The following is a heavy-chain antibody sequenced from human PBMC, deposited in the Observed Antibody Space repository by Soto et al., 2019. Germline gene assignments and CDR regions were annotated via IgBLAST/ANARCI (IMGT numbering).Heavy chain of an antibody. D-gene: IGHD4-17*01. Sequence: SETLSLTCTVSGGSSSSYYWSWIRQPPGKGLEWIGYIYYSGSTNYNPSLKSRVTISVDTSKNQFSLKLSSVTAADTAVYYCARRSTVTRWLDYWGQGTLVTVSS. CDR2: IYYSGST. V-gene: IGHV4-59*08. J-gene: IGHJ4*02. CDR1: GGSSSSYY. CDR3: ARRSTVTRWLDY.